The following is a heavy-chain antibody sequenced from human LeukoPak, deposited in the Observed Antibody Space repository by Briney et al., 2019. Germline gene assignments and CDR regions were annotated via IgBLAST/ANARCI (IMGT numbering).Heavy chain of an antibody. CDR3: ARDLSHCSSTSCYDY. D-gene: IGHD2-2*01. V-gene: IGHV4-59*01. CDR2: IYYSGST. Sequence: SETLSLTCTVSGGSISSYYWSWIRQPPGKGLEGIGYIYYSGSTNYNPSLKGRVTISVDTSKNQFSLKLSSVTAADTAVYYCARDLSHCSSTSCYDYWGQGTLVTVSS. CDR1: GGSISSYY. J-gene: IGHJ4*02.